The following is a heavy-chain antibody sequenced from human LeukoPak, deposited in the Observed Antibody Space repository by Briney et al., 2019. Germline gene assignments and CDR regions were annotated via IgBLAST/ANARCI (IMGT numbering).Heavy chain of an antibody. J-gene: IGHJ4*02. CDR3: ARVRDGYSYSNFDN. CDR1: GGSISTYH. V-gene: IGHV4-4*07. D-gene: IGHD5-18*01. CDR2: IYTSGNT. Sequence: SETLSLTCTVSGGSISTYHWSWIRQPAGKRLEWIGRIYTSGNTNYNPSLKSRVTMSVDTSKNQLFLKLTSVTAADTAMYYCARVRDGYSYSNFDNWGQGTLVTVSS.